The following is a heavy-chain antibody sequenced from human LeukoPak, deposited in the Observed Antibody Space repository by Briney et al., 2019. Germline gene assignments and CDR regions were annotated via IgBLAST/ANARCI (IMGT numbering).Heavy chain of an antibody. V-gene: IGHV3-21*01. CDR3: ARDCWSSTSCYGIYF. D-gene: IGHD2-2*01. CDR1: GFTFSSYS. CDR2: ISSSSSYI. J-gene: IGHJ4*01. Sequence: GGSLRLSCAASGFTFSSYSMNWVRQAPGKGLEWVSSISSSSSYIYYADSVKGRFTISRDNAKNSLYLQMNSLRAEDTAVYYWARDCWSSTSCYGIYFWGQGTLVTGSS.